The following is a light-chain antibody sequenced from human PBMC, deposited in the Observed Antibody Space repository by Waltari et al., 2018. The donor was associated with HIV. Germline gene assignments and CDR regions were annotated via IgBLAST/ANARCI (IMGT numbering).Light chain of an antibody. V-gene: IGKV3-20*01. CDR1: ESIRNNF. Sequence: ENVLTQSPGTLSLSPGERATLSCRASESIRNNFLAWLQQKPGQAPRLLVYGASSRATDIPDRFSGSGSGTDFTLTISRLEPEDFAVYYCHQYGGSPPTFGQGTKVEIK. J-gene: IGKJ1*01. CDR3: HQYGGSPPT. CDR2: GAS.